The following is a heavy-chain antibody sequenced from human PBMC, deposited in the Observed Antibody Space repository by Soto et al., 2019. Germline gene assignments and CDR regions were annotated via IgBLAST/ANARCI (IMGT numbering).Heavy chain of an antibody. Sequence: QVQLVQSGAEVKKPGASVKFSCKASGYAFTSYGFSWVRQAPGQGLEWMGWISGYSGNTNYAQKFHGRVTMTTDTSTRTGYRELRSLTSDDTGIYSCAREGQLCYWGQGTLVTVSS. J-gene: IGHJ4*02. CDR3: AREGQLCY. D-gene: IGHD1-1*01. V-gene: IGHV1-18*01. CDR2: ISGYSGNT. CDR1: GYAFTSYG.